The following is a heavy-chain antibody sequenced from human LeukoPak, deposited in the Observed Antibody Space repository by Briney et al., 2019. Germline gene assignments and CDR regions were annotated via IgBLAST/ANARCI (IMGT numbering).Heavy chain of an antibody. D-gene: IGHD6-13*01. V-gene: IGHV3-48*03. CDR1: GFTFSSYE. CDR2: ISSSGSTI. J-gene: IGHJ6*03. Sequence: PGGSLRLSCAASGFTFSSYEMNWVRQAPGKGLEWVSYISSSGSTIYYADSVKGRFTISRDNAKNSLYLQMNSLRAEDTAVYYCASRQLVRGYYYYMDVWGKGTTVTVSS. CDR3: ASRQLVRGYYYYMDV.